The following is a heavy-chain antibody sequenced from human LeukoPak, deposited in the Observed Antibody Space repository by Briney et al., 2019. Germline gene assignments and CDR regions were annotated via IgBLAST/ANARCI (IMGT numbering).Heavy chain of an antibody. CDR2: ISWNSGSI. CDR1: GFTFDDYA. D-gene: IGHD3-16*01. CDR3: AKDISGGERDGGFDY. J-gene: IGHJ4*02. V-gene: IGHV3-9*03. Sequence: PGGSLRLSCAASGFTFDDYAMHWVRQAPGKGLEWVSGISWNSGSIGYADSVKGRFTISRDNAKNSLYLQMNRLRAEDMALYYCAKDISGGERDGGFDYWGQGTLVTVSS.